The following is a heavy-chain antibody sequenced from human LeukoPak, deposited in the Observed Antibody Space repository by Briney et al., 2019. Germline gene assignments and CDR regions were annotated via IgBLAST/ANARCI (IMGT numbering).Heavy chain of an antibody. V-gene: IGHV1-69*04. D-gene: IGHD1-14*01. CDR3: ASFNQRTRNYYFDY. J-gene: IGHJ4*02. CDR1: GGTFSSYA. Sequence: EASVKVSCKASGGTFSSYAISWVRQAPGQGLEWMGRIIPILGIANYAQKFQGRVTITADKSTSTAYMELSSLRSEDTAVYYCASFNQRTRNYYFDYWGQGTPVTVSS. CDR2: IIPILGIA.